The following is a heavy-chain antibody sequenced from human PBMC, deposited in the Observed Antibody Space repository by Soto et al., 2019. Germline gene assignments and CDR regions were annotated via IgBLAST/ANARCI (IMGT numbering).Heavy chain of an antibody. CDR1: GYTFASYG. CDR2: ISAYNANT. D-gene: IGHD3-10*01. J-gene: IGHJ4*02. Sequence: GASVKVCCKTSGYTFASYGISWVRQAPGQGLEWMGWISAYNANTNYAQKFQGRVTMTTDTSTSTAYMELRSLRSDDTAVYYCARTRDSFGSGSYYYFDYWGQGTLVTVSS. V-gene: IGHV1-18*01. CDR3: ARTRDSFGSGSYYYFDY.